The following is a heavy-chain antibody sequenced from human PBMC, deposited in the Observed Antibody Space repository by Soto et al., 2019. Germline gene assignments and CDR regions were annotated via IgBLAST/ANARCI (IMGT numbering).Heavy chain of an antibody. J-gene: IGHJ4*02. CDR1: GESFNGYY. CDR2: INHSGST. V-gene: IGHV4-34*01. CDR3: VRDWSDFWSGRIDY. D-gene: IGHD3-3*01. Sequence: SETLSLTCAVYGESFNGYYWSWIRQSPGKGLEWIGEINHSGSTNYNPSLKSRVTISVDPSKNRFSLKLSSVTAADTAVYYCVRDWSDFWSGRIDYRGQGALVIVSS.